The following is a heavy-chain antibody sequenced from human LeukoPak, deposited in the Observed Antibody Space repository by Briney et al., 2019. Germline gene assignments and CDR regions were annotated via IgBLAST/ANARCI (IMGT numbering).Heavy chain of an antibody. J-gene: IGHJ4*02. CDR1: GGSISSYY. D-gene: IGHD3-10*01. Sequence: SETLSLTCTVSGGSISSYYWSWIRQPAGKGLEWIGRIYTSGSTNYNPFLKSRVTMSVDTSKNQFSLKLSSMTAADTAVYYCARGALLWFGDRMEYYFDYWGQGTLLTVSS. CDR3: ARGALLWFGDRMEYYFDY. V-gene: IGHV4-4*07. CDR2: IYTSGST.